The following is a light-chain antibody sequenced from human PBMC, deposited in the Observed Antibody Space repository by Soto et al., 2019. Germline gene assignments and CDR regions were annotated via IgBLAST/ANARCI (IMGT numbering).Light chain of an antibody. V-gene: IGKV1-33*01. Sequence: DIHITHSPSSLSSSVGDIFTITCQASQNINNYLNWYQQKPGRAPKLLIYDASNLEAGVPSRFRGSGSGTDFTFTISRLQPEDIATYYCQQYENLPTFGQGTRLEIK. CDR3: QQYENLPT. CDR2: DAS. J-gene: IGKJ5*01. CDR1: QNINNY.